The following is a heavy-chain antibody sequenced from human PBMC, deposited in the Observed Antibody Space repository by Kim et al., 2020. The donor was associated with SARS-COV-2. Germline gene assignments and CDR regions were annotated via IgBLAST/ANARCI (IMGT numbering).Heavy chain of an antibody. CDR3: ARGDSSSWRYYYYGMDV. D-gene: IGHD6-13*01. J-gene: IGHJ6*02. V-gene: IGHV3-7*04. Sequence: VNGRFTISRDNAKNSLYLQMNSLRAEDTAVYYCARGDSSSWRYYYYGMDVWGQGTTVTVSS.